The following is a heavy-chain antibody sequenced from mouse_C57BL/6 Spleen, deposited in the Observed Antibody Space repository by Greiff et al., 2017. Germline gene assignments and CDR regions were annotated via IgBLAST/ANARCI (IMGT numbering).Heavy chain of an antibody. V-gene: IGHV1-26*01. CDR2: INPNNGGT. CDR3: ARRRDDYDVGWYFDV. D-gene: IGHD2-4*01. Sequence: VQLQQSGPELVKPGASVKISCKASGYTFTDYYMNWVKQSHGKSLEWIGDINPNNGGTSYNQKFKGKATLTVDKSSSTAYMALRSLTSEDSAVYYCARRRDDYDVGWYFDVWGTGTTVTVSS. J-gene: IGHJ1*03. CDR1: GYTFTDYY.